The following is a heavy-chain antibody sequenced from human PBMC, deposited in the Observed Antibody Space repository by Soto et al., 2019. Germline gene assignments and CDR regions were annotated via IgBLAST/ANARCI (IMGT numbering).Heavy chain of an antibody. V-gene: IGHV3-33*01. Sequence: GGSLRLSCAASGFTFSSYGMHWVRQAPGKGLEWVAVIWYDGSNEYYADSVKGRFTISRDNSKNTLYLQMNSLRAEDTAVYYCARESRGSYGREFDYWGQGTLVTVSS. CDR2: IWYDGSNE. D-gene: IGHD1-26*01. CDR1: GFTFSSYG. J-gene: IGHJ4*02. CDR3: ARESRGSYGREFDY.